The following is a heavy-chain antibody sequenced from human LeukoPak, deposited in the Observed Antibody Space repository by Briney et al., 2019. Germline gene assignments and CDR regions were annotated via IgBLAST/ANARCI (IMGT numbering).Heavy chain of an antibody. CDR3: AREVSRGRSGYQIDY. CDR1: GGSISTYV. Sequence: PWETLLLTCTVSGGSISTYVWTWVRQPPGKGLEWIGYIDYSAYTKYNPSLKSRVTISVDTSKNQFSLSLSSLTAADTAVYYCAREVSRGRSGYQIDYWGPGTLVTVSS. V-gene: IGHV4-59*01. CDR2: IDYSAYT. J-gene: IGHJ4*02. D-gene: IGHD3-22*01.